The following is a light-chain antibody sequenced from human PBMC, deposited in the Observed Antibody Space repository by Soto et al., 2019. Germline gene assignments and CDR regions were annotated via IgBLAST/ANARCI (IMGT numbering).Light chain of an antibody. CDR3: QQYNTYPWT. Sequence: DIQMTQSPSTLSASVGDRVTITCRASQSISTWLAWYQQRPGKAPKLLIYDASRVESGVPSRISGSGSGTDFTLTISSLQPADFATYYCQQYNTYPWTFGQGTKVEIK. CDR2: DAS. V-gene: IGKV1-5*01. J-gene: IGKJ1*01. CDR1: QSISTW.